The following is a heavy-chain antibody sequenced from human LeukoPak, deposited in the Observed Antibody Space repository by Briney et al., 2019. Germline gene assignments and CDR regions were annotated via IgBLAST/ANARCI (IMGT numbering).Heavy chain of an antibody. CDR2: IYSGGGT. D-gene: IGHD2/OR15-2a*01. CDR1: GFTVSSNY. CDR3: ARISLGAFDI. Sequence: GGSLRLSCAASGFTVSSNYMSWVRQAPGKGLEWVSVIYSGGGTYYTDSVKGRFTISIDNSKNTLYLQMNSLSAVDTAVYYCARISLGAFDIWRQGTMVTVS. J-gene: IGHJ3*02. V-gene: IGHV3-53*01.